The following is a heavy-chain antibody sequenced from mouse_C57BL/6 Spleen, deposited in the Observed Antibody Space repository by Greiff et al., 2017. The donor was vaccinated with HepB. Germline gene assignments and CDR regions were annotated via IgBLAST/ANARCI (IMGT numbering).Heavy chain of an antibody. V-gene: IGHV5-16*01. CDR2: INYDGSST. Sequence: DVQLVESEGGLVQPGSSMKLSCTASGFTFSDYYMAWVRQVPEKGLEWVANINYDGSSTYYLDSLKSRFIISRDNAKNILYLQMSSLKSEDTATYYCARLARDWYFDVWGTGTTVTVSS. CDR3: ARLARDWYFDV. CDR1: GFTFSDYY. J-gene: IGHJ1*03.